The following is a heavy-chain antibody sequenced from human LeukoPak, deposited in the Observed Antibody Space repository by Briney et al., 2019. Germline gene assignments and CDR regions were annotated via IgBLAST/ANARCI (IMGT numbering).Heavy chain of an antibody. Sequence: GGSLRLSCAASGFTFSSYWMSWVRQAPGKGPEWVANIKQDGSEKYYVDSVKGRFTISRDNAKNSLYLQMNSLRAEDTAVYYCAKSGTVVVTAILRYFDYWGQGTLVTVSS. V-gene: IGHV3-7*01. CDR1: GFTFSSYW. CDR3: AKSGTVVVTAILRYFDY. D-gene: IGHD2-21*02. J-gene: IGHJ4*02. CDR2: IKQDGSEK.